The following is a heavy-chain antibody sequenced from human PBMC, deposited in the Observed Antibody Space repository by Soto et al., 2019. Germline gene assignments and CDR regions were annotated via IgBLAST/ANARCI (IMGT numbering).Heavy chain of an antibody. CDR3: AKDRGDAY. CDR2: INPGGDYT. V-gene: IGHV3-23*01. J-gene: IGHJ4*02. CDR1: GFPFSSYA. Sequence: EVQLLESGGGLVQPGGSLRLSCAASGFPFSSYAMSWVRQAPGKGLEWVSVINPGGDYTNYADSVKGRFTISRDNFKNTLFLQMNNLRAEDTAVYYCAKDRGDAYWGQGTLVTVSS. D-gene: IGHD4-17*01.